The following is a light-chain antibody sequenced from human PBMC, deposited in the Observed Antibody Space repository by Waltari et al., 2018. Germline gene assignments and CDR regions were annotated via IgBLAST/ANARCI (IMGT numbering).Light chain of an antibody. CDR1: SPHIERNY. CDR2: KNK. Sequence: QSVLTQPPSTSGTPGQRVTISCSGSSPHIERNYVHCHHHLPGTTPKLLIYKNKQRPSGVPDRFSGSKSGTSASLAISGLRSEDEADYYCATWDASLGVLFGGGTKLTVL. J-gene: IGLJ2*01. CDR3: ATWDASLGVL. V-gene: IGLV1-47*01.